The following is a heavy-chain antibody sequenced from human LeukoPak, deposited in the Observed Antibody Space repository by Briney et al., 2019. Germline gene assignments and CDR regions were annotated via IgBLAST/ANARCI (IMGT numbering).Heavy chain of an antibody. V-gene: IGHV4-34*01. Sequence: SETLSLTCAVSGGSFSGYYWSLFRQPPGKGLEWIGEISHSGSTNYYPALQSRVTISVDTSKNQFSLKLSSVTAADTAVYYCAREGFIAAACTGDAFDIWGQGTMVTVSS. CDR2: ISHSGST. CDR1: GGSFSGYY. J-gene: IGHJ3*02. D-gene: IGHD6-13*01. CDR3: AREGFIAAACTGDAFDI.